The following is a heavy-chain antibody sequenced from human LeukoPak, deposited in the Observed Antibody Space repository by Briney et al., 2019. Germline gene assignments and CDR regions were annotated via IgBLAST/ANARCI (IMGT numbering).Heavy chain of an antibody. V-gene: IGHV1-2*02. Sequence: ASVKVSCKASGYAFSAYYMHWVRQAPGQGLEWMGWLNPQTGDTHFAQEFQGRVTFTRDTSISTAYMAMSRLRSDDTAVFYCARDPFIGGTMIGGDWYFDLWGRGTLVTVSS. CDR2: LNPQTGDT. CDR3: ARDPFIGGTMIGGDWYFDL. J-gene: IGHJ2*01. CDR1: GYAFSAYY. D-gene: IGHD3-22*01.